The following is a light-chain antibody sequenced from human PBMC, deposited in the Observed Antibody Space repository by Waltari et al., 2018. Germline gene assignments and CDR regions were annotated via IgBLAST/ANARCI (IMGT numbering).Light chain of an antibody. J-gene: IGKJ4*01. Sequence: EIVLTQSPATLSLSPGERGTLSCRASQGVSSNLAWYQQKPGQAPMLLIYDTSNRATGGPARFSGSGSGTDFTLTISSREPEGFAVYYCQQRGTWPLTFGGGTKVEIK. CDR1: QGVSSN. V-gene: IGKV3-11*01. CDR2: DTS. CDR3: QQRGTWPLT.